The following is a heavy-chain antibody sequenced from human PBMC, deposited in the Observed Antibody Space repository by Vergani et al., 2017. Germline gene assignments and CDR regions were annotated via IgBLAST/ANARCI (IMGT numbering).Heavy chain of an antibody. CDR2: MNPNSGNT. V-gene: IGHV1-8*01. D-gene: IGHD3-3*01. J-gene: IGHJ6*03. Sequence: QVQLVQSGAEVKKPGASVKVSCKASGYTFTSYDINWVRQATGQGLEWMGWMNPNSGNTGYAQKFQGRVTMTRNTSISTAYMELSSLRSEDTAVYYCARFASRVTIFGVVIRYRDVWGKGTTVTVSS. CDR1: GYTFTSYD. CDR3: ARFASRVTIFGVVIRYRDV.